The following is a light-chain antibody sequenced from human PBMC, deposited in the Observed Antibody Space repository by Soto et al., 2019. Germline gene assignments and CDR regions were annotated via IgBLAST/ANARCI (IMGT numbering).Light chain of an antibody. J-gene: IGLJ1*01. CDR3: CSYAGSYPYV. CDR2: DVS. CDR1: SSDVGGYNY. V-gene: IGLV2-11*01. Sequence: QSLFTQPRSVSGSPGQSVTISCTGTSSDVGGYNYVSWYQQHPGKAPKLMIYDVSKRPSGVPDRFSGSKSGNTASLTISGLQAEDEADYYCCSYAGSYPYVFGTGTKVTVL.